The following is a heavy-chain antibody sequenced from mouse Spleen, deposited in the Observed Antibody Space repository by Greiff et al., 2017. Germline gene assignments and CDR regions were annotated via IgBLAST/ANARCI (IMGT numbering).Heavy chain of an antibody. CDR1: GYSITSDYA. CDR2: ISYSGST. CDR3: ARGGGWECDG. Sequence: EVQLQQSGPGLVQPSQSLSLTCTVTGYSITSDYAWNWIRPFPGNKLEWMGYISYSGSTSYTPSLNSRLSITRDTSQNKFFLQLNSVTTEATATYYCARGGGWECDGWGAGTTGTVSS. V-gene: IGHV3-2*02. J-gene: IGHJ1*01. D-gene: IGHD2-3*01.